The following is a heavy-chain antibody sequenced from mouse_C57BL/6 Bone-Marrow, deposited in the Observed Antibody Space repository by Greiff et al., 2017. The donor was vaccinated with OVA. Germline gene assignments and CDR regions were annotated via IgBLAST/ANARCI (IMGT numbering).Heavy chain of an antibody. J-gene: IGHJ1*03. V-gene: IGHV1-39*01. D-gene: IGHD1-1*01. Sequence: VQLQQSGPELVKPGASVKISCKASGYSFTDYNMNWVKQSNGKSLEWIGVINPNYGTTSYNQKFKGKATLTVDQSSSTAYMQLNSLTSEDSAVYDCAFYYGSSYRYFDVWGRGTAVTVSA. CDR2: INPNYGTT. CDR3: AFYYGSSYRYFDV. CDR1: GYSFTDYN.